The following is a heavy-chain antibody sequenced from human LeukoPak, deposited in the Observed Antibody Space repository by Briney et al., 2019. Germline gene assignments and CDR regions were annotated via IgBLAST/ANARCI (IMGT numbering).Heavy chain of an antibody. Sequence: PGGSLRLSCAASGFTFSSYWMSWVRQAPGKGLEWVANIKQDGSEKYYVDSVKGRFTISRDNAKNSLYLQMNSLRAEDTALYYCVKDLYYDILTGPYGMDVWGQGTTVTVSS. D-gene: IGHD3-9*01. J-gene: IGHJ6*02. CDR2: IKQDGSEK. CDR3: VKDLYYDILTGPYGMDV. CDR1: GFTFSSYW. V-gene: IGHV3-7*03.